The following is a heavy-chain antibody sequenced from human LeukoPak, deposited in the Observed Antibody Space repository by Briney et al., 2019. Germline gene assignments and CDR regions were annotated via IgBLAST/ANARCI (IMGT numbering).Heavy chain of an antibody. CDR3: AKDHYYDSSALDY. D-gene: IGHD3-22*01. CDR2: IYSGGST. Sequence: GGSLRLSCAASGFTVSSNYMSWVRQAPGKGLEWVSVIYSGGSTYYADSVKGRFTISRDNSKNTLYLQMNSLRAEDTAVYYCAKDHYYDSSALDYWGQGTLVTVSS. V-gene: IGHV3-66*02. CDR1: GFTVSSNY. J-gene: IGHJ4*02.